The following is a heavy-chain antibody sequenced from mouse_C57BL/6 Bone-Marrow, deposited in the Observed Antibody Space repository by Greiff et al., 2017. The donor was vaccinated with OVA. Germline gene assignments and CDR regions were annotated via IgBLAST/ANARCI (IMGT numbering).Heavy chain of an antibody. CDR1: GFNIKDYY. CDR2: IDPEDGET. Sequence: EVQRVESGAELVKPGASVKLSCTASGFNIKDYYMPWVKQRTEQGLEWIGRIDPEDGETKYAPKFQGKATITADPSSNTAYLQLSSLTSEDTAVYYGARRGGELFDYWGQGTTLTVSS. D-gene: IGHD2-12*01. V-gene: IGHV14-2*01. J-gene: IGHJ2*01. CDR3: ARRGGELFDY.